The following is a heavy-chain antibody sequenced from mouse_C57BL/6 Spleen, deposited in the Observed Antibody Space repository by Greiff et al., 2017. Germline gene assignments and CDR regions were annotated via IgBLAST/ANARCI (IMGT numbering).Heavy chain of an antibody. CDR1: GYTFTSYW. Sequence: KQPGAELVRPGSSVKLSCKASGYTFTSYWMHWVKQRPIQGLEWIGNIDPSDSETHYNQKFKDKATLTVDKSSSTAYMQLSSLTSEDSAVYYCARSGNYDYAMDYWGQGTSVTVSS. CDR3: ARSGNYDYAMDY. D-gene: IGHD2-1*01. CDR2: IDPSDSET. V-gene: IGHV1-52*01. J-gene: IGHJ4*01.